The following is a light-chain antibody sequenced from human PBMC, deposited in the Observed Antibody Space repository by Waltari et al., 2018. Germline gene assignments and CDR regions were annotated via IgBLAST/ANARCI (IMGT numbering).Light chain of an antibody. CDR2: LNSDVTH. Sequence: QLVLTQSPSASASLGASVKLTCTLSSGHSSNAIAWHQRHPEQGPRFLMKLNSDVTHSRGDGIPDRLSGSSSGAERYLTISSLQCEDGAGDYCQTWVTGRQVFGGGTKLTVL. J-gene: IGLJ3*02. V-gene: IGLV4-69*01. CDR1: SGHSSNA. CDR3: QTWVTGRQV.